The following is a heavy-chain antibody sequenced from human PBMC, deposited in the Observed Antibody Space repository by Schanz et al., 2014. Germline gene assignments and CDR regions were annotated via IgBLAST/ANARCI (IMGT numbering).Heavy chain of an antibody. V-gene: IGHV3-23*04. CDR2: ITYNGDST. CDR3: AKGQLLSYYFDY. J-gene: IGHJ4*02. D-gene: IGHD2-21*01. CDR1: GFTFSNYV. Sequence: EVLLVESGGASVQPGGSLRLSCAASGFTFSNYVMDWVRQAPGTGLEWVASITYNGDSTYYTDSVKGRFTISRDNSKNTLYLQMNSLRAEDTAVYYCAKGQLLSYYFDYWGQGTLVTVSS.